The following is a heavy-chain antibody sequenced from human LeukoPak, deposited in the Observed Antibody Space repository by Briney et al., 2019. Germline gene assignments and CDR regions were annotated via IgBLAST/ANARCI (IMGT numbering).Heavy chain of an antibody. CDR3: ARGGPTVEY. CDR1: GGSICIHY. J-gene: IGHJ4*02. V-gene: IGHV4-59*11. CDR2: IYYSGST. D-gene: IGHD4-11*01. Sequence: SETLSLTCTVSGGSICIHYWSWIPQPPGKGLGRIGYIYYSGSTTYNPSLKSRVPISVDTSQNQFSLQLSSVTAADTAVYYCARGGPTVEYWGQGTLVPVSS.